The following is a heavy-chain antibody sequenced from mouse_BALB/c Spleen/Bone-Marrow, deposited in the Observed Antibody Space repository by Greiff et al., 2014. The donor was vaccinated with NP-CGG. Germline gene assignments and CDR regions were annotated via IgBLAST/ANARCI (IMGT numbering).Heavy chain of an antibody. Sequence: LVESGAELVRPGTSVKVSCKASGYAFTNYLIEWVKQRPGQGLEWIGVINPGSGGTNYNEKFKGKATLTADKSSSTAYMRLSSLTSDDSAVYFCARSRTGFAYWGQGTLVTVSA. CDR3: ARSRTGFAY. V-gene: IGHV1-54*03. J-gene: IGHJ3*01. CDR2: INPGSGGT. CDR1: GYAFTNYL.